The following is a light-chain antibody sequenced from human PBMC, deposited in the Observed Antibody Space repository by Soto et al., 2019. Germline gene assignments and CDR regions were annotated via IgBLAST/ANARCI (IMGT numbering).Light chain of an antibody. CDR2: GAS. V-gene: IGKV3-20*01. Sequence: EIVVTQSPCTLSLSPGERATLSCRASQSVSSSYLAWYQQKPGQAPRLLIYGASSRATGIPDRFSGSGSGTDFTLTISRLEPEDFAVYYCQQYGSSPWTFGQGTKVDIK. CDR1: QSVSSSY. J-gene: IGKJ1*01. CDR3: QQYGSSPWT.